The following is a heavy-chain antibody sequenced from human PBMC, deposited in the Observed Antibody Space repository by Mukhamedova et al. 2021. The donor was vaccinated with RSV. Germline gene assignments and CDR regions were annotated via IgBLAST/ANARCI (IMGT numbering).Heavy chain of an antibody. J-gene: IGHJ4*02. V-gene: IGHV3-73*01. CDR3: SSSIAARRIDF. D-gene: IGHD6-6*01. Sequence: EWVGRIRAKTDNYATAYAASVKGRFTISRDDSENTAHLQMNSLKTEDTAVYYCSSSIAARRIDFWGQGTLVTVS. CDR2: IRAKTDNYAT.